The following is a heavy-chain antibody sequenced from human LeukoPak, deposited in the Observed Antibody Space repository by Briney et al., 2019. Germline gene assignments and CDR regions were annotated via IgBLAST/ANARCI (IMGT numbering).Heavy chain of an antibody. CDR3: SRGHYGPDY. CDR2: IQRDGTSP. J-gene: IGHJ4*02. V-gene: IGHV3-74*01. CDR1: GFNINNHL. D-gene: IGHD3-16*01. Sequence: PGGSLRLSCAASGFNINNHLTWVRQAPGKGLEWVSGIQRDGTSPTYADSVKGRFIISRDNAKGSVYLQMNILRAEDTAVYYCSRGHYGPDYWGQGTLVTVSS.